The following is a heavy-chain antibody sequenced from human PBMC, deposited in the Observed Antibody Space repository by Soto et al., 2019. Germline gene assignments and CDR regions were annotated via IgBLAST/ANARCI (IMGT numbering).Heavy chain of an antibody. J-gene: IGHJ4*02. CDR2: INHSGST. CDR1: GGSFSGYY. D-gene: IGHD4-4*01. CDR3: ARGHVYSNCTPNFDY. V-gene: IGHV4-34*01. Sequence: QVQLQQWGAGLLKPSETLSLTCAVYGGSFSGYYWSWIRQPPGKGLEWIGEINHSGSTNYNPSLKSRVTISVDTSKNQFSLKLSSVTAADTAVYYCARGHVYSNCTPNFDYWGQGTLVTVSS.